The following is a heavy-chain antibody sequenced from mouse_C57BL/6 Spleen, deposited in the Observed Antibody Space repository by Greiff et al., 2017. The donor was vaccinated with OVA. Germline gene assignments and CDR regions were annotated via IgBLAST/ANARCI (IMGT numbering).Heavy chain of an antibody. D-gene: IGHD4-1*01. V-gene: IGHV5-17*01. Sequence: EVQLQESGGGLVKPGGSLKLSCAASGFTFSDYGMHWVRQAPEKGLEWVAYISSGSSTIYYADTVKGRFTISRDNAKNTLFLQMTSLRSEDTAMYYCAKLGRVAMDYWGQGTSVTVSS. J-gene: IGHJ4*01. CDR1: GFTFSDYG. CDR2: ISSGSSTI. CDR3: AKLGRVAMDY.